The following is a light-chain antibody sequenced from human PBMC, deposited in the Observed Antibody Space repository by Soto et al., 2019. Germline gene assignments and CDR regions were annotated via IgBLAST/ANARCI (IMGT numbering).Light chain of an antibody. J-gene: IGKJ2*01. V-gene: IGKV3-15*01. CDR1: QSVGTK. Sequence: EILMTQSPATLSVSPGEGATLSCRASQSVGTKLAWYQQKPGQAPRLLIFGVSTRATGVPARFSGSGSATDFSLTSSSLESEDFAVYYCQQYSDWPPEYTFGQGTKVDIK. CDR3: QQYSDWPPEYT. CDR2: GVS.